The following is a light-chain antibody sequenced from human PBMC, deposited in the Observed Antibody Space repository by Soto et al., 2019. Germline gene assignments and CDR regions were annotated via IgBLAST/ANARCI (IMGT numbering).Light chain of an antibody. J-gene: IGKJ2*01. CDR3: QHRTNWPRT. CDR2: DAS. Sequence: EIVLTQSPATLSLSPGERATLSCRASQSVGTFLACYQQQPGQAPRLIIYDASNSATGIPARFSGTGSGTDFALTISSVEPEDFAVYYCQHRTNWPRTFGQGIKLDIK. V-gene: IGKV3-11*01. CDR1: QSVGTF.